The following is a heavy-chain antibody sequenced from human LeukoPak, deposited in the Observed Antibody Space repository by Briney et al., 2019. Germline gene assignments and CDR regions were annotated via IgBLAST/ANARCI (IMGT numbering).Heavy chain of an antibody. Sequence: TGGSLRLSCAASXXXXRSXXMSWVRXAPXXXXXXVSVLYRGGTANYEDSVQGRFIISRDNSKNTLYLQMNSLRAEDTAVYYCARDHDDGDYFFDYWGQGTLVTVSS. CDR1: XXXXRSXX. D-gene: IGHD4-17*01. V-gene: IGHV3-66*01. CDR3: ARDHDDGDYFFDY. J-gene: IGHJ4*02. CDR2: LYRGGTA.